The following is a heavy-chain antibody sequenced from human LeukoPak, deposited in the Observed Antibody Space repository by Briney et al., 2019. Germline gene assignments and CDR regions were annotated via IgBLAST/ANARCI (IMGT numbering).Heavy chain of an antibody. Sequence: GGSLRLSCAASGFTFDDYAMHWVRQAPGKGLEWVSLISGDGGSTYYADSVKGRFTISRDNSKNSLYLQMNSLRTEDTALYYCAKGDGLYDILTGYLPNYFDYWGQGTLVTVSS. V-gene: IGHV3-43*02. CDR3: AKGDGLYDILTGYLPNYFDY. CDR2: ISGDGGST. D-gene: IGHD3-9*01. CDR1: GFTFDDYA. J-gene: IGHJ4*02.